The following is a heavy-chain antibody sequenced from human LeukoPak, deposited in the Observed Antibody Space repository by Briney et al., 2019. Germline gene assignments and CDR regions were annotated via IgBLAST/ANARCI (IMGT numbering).Heavy chain of an antibody. CDR2: ISYDGSNK. CDR3: AREWDDFHLAPGY. CDR1: GFTFSSYG. Sequence: PGRSLRLSCAASGFTFSSYGMHWVRQAPGKGLEWVAVISYDGSNKYYADSVKGRFTISRDNSKNTLYLQMNSLRAEDTAVYYCAREWDDFHLAPGYWGQGTLVTVSS. V-gene: IGHV3-30*03. J-gene: IGHJ4*02. D-gene: IGHD3-3*01.